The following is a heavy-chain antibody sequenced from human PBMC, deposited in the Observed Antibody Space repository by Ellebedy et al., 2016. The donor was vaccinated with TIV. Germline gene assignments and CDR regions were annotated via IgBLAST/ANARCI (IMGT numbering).Heavy chain of an antibody. J-gene: IGHJ4*02. D-gene: IGHD6-6*01. CDR1: GFTFSSFW. Sequence: PGGSLRLSCAAYGFTFSSFWMHWVRQAPGKGLVWVSRINSDGSSSTYADSVKGRVTISRDNAKNTLYLQMNCLRAEDTAVYYCAIDSPGSIAALDYWGQGTLVTVSS. CDR3: AIDSPGSIAALDY. V-gene: IGHV3-74*01. CDR2: INSDGSSS.